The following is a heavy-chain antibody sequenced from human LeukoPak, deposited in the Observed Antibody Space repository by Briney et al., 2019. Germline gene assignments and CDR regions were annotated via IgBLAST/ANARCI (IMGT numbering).Heavy chain of an antibody. CDR3: ATTPQWLSSPEYFQH. D-gene: IGHD6-19*01. J-gene: IGHJ1*01. Sequence: GASVKVSCKASGYTFTSCDINWVRQATGQGLEWMGWMNPNSGNTGYAQKFQGRVTMTRNTSISTAYMELSSLRSEDTAVYYCATTPQWLSSPEYFQHWGQGTLVTVSS. CDR2: MNPNSGNT. CDR1: GYTFTSCD. V-gene: IGHV1-8*01.